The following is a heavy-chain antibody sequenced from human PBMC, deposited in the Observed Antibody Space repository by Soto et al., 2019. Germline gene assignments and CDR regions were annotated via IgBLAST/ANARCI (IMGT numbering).Heavy chain of an antibody. D-gene: IGHD1-1*01. CDR2: IYATGTT. CDR1: GASIRGFY. J-gene: IGHJ5*02. CDR3: VRDGTKTLRDWFDP. Sequence: SETLSLTCTVSGASIRGFYWSWIRKSAGKGLEWIGRIYATGTTDYNPSLKSRVMMSVDTSKKQFSLKLRSVAAADTAVYYCVRDGTKTLRDWFDPWGQGISVTVSS. V-gene: IGHV4-4*07.